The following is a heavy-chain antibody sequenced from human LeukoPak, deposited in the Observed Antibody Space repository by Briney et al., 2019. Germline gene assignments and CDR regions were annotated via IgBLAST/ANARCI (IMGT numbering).Heavy chain of an antibody. CDR1: GSIVNVYY. CDR3: ARENWYYDH. CDR2: ISPDGGVT. Sequence: ASVKVSCKSYGSIVNVYYMHWVRQVPGQGLEWMGWISPDGGVTNYAQKFQGRVTLTRDSATTTDYMELSRLTSDDTAVYYCARENWYYDHWGQGTLVTVSS. V-gene: IGHV1-2*02. J-gene: IGHJ4*02.